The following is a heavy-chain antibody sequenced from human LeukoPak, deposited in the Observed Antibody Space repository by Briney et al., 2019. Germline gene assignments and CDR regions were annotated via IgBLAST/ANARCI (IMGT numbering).Heavy chain of an antibody. CDR2: INAGNGNT. Sequence: ASVKVSCKASGYTFTSYAMHWVRQAPGQRLEWTGRINAGNGNTKYSQKFQGRVTITRDTSASTAYMELSSLRSEETAVYYCARDLTGVAVAPSAPDYWGQGTLVTVSS. CDR3: ARDLTGVAVAPSAPDY. D-gene: IGHD6-19*01. V-gene: IGHV1-3*01. CDR1: GYTFTSYA. J-gene: IGHJ4*02.